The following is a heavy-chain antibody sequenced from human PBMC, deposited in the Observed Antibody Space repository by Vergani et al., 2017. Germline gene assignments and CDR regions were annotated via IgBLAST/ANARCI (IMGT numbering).Heavy chain of an antibody. J-gene: IGHJ4*02. CDR2: ISPYNHKP. V-gene: IGHV1-18*04. D-gene: IGHD5-24*01. CDR3: ARSQMATNDFDL. Sequence: QAQLGQSDSEVKKPGDSVTLSCKTSGYTFVNHPITWVRQAPGQGLEWMEWISPYNHKPLYSQKVEGRVTMTSDTSSSTVFLELRRLTSDDTAIYYCARSQMATNDFDLWGRGTLVTVSS. CDR1: GYTFVNHP.